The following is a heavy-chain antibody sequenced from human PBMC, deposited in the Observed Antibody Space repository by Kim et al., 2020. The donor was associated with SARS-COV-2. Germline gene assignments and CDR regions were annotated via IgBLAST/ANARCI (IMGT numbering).Heavy chain of an antibody. J-gene: IGHJ5*02. V-gene: IGHV3-30*04. CDR1: GFTFSSYA. CDR3: ARENPGVTPFDP. D-gene: IGHD2-21*02. CDR2: ISYDGSNK. Sequence: GGSLRLSCAASGFTFSSYAMHWVRQAPGKGLEWVAVISYDGSNKYYADSVKGRFTISRDNSKNTLYLQMNSLRAEDTAVYYCARENPGVTPFDPWGQGTLVTVSS.